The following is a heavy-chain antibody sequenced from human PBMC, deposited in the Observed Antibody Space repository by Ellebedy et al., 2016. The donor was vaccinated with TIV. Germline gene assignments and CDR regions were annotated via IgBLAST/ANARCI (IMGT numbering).Heavy chain of an antibody. V-gene: IGHV3-23*01. D-gene: IGHD6-13*01. CDR2: ISGSGGST. CDR3: ANGITAAVVEGSLFDP. Sequence: GGSLRLXCAASGFTFSSYTMRWVRQAPGKGLEWVSDISGSGGSTYYADSVKGRFAISRDNSKNTLYLQMNSLRVEDTAVYYCANGITAAVVEGSLFDPWGQGTLVTVSS. J-gene: IGHJ5*02. CDR1: GFTFSSYT.